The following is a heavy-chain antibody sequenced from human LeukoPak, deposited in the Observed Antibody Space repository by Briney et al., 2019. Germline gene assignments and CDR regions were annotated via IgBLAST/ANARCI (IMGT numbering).Heavy chain of an antibody. Sequence: SETLSLTCAVSGAFITNSNWWSWVRQPPGKGLEWIGEIYHSGSTNYNPSLKSRVTISVDKSKNEFSLNLSSVTAADTAVYYCARALGAPCGMDVWGEGTTVTVSS. V-gene: IGHV4-4*02. CDR1: GAFITNSNW. J-gene: IGHJ6*04. D-gene: IGHD3-16*01. CDR3: ARALGAPCGMDV. CDR2: IYHSGST.